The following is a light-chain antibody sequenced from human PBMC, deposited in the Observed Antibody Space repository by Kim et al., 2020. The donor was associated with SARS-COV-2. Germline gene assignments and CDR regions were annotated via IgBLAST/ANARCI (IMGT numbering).Light chain of an antibody. J-gene: IGKJ3*01. Sequence: DIQMTQSLSSLSASVGDRVTITCRASQSISSYLNWYQQKPGKAPKLLIYAASSLQSGVPSRFSGSGSGTDFTLTISSLQPEDFATYYCQQSYSTPLGFGPGTKVDIK. CDR3: QQSYSTPLG. CDR1: QSISSY. V-gene: IGKV1-39*01. CDR2: AAS.